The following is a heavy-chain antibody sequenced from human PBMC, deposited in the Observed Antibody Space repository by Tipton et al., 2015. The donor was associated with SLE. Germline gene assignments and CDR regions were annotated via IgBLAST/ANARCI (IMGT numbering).Heavy chain of an antibody. V-gene: IGHV4-34*01. Sequence: TLSLTCAVYGGSFSGYYWSWIRQPPGKGLEWIGEINHSGSTNYNPSLKSRVTISVDPSKNQFSLKLSSVTAADTAVYYCARRGYGFDYWGQGTLVTVSS. J-gene: IGHJ4*02. D-gene: IGHD3-22*01. CDR2: INHSGST. CDR3: ARRGYGFDY. CDR1: GGSFSGYY.